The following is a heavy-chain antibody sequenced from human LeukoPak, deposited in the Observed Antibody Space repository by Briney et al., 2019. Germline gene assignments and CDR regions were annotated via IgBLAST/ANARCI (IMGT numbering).Heavy chain of an antibody. CDR3: ARASSRTGYSQYYFDY. CDR2: IIPILGTA. Sequence: ASVKVSCKASGGTFSSYAISWVRQAPGQGLEWMGGIIPILGTANYAQKFQGRVTITADKSTSTAYMELSSLRSEDTAVYYCARASSRTGYSQYYFDYWGQGTLVTVSS. V-gene: IGHV1-69*10. D-gene: IGHD3/OR15-3a*01. J-gene: IGHJ4*02. CDR1: GGTFSSYA.